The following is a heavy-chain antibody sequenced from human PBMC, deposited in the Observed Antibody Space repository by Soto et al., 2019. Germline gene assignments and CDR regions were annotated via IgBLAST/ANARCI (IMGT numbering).Heavy chain of an antibody. Sequence: PWETLSLTCTVSGGSISSYYWSWIRQPAGKGLEWIGRIYTSGSTNYNPSLKSRVTMSVDTSKNQFSLKLSSVTAADTAVYYCARDGRRYCSGGSCDWFDPWGQGTLVTVSS. CDR3: ARDGRRYCSGGSCDWFDP. V-gene: IGHV4-4*07. CDR2: IYTSGST. J-gene: IGHJ5*02. D-gene: IGHD2-15*01. CDR1: GGSISSYY.